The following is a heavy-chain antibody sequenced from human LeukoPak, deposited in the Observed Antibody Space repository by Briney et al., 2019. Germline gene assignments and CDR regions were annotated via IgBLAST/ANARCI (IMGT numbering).Heavy chain of an antibody. CDR1: GFTFSSYE. D-gene: IGHD3-9*01. J-gene: IGHJ4*02. V-gene: IGHV3-48*03. CDR2: ISSDGVTK. Sequence: PGGSLRLSCAASGFTFSSYEMNWVRQAPGKGLEWVSYISSDGVTKYYADSVKGRFTISRDNAKKSLYLQMSSLRAEDTAVYYCARDSSDILTGLTPFGYWGQGTLVTVSS. CDR3: ARDSSDILTGLTPFGY.